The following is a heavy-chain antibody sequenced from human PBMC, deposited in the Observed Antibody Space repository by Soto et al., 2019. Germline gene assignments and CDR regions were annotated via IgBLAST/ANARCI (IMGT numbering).Heavy chain of an antibody. Sequence: EVQLLESGVGLVQAGGSLRLSCAASGFTLSSYSMFWVRQAPGKGLEWVSAISPGSDYIYHAHSVEGTFTISRDNTESTRYLQMSSLGAADTAAYYCAQDSPSGGVCSRIDSWCQGNMVTGSS. J-gene: IGHJ4*02. V-gene: IGHV3-23*01. CDR2: ISPGSDYI. CDR1: GFTLSSYS. CDR3: AQDSPSGGVCSRIDS. D-gene: IGHD2-21*02.